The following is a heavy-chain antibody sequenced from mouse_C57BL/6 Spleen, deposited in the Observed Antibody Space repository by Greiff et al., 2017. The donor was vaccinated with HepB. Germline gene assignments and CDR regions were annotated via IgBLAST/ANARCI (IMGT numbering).Heavy chain of an antibody. CDR2: FYPGSGSI. CDR3: ARHEDRATVVATDWYFDV. CDR1: GYTFTEYT. J-gene: IGHJ1*03. D-gene: IGHD1-1*01. V-gene: IGHV1-62-2*01. Sequence: VQLQQSGAELVKPGASVKLSCKASGYTFTEYTIHWVKQRSGQGLEWIGWFYPGSGSIKYNEKFKDKATLTADKSSGTVYMELSRLTSEDSAVYFCARHEDRATVVATDWYFDVWGTGTTVTVSS.